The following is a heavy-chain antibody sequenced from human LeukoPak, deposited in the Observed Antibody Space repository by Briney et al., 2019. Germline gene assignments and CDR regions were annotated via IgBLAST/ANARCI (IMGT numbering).Heavy chain of an antibody. V-gene: IGHV4-39*01. CDR3: ARHFSNMITIFGVVGGASYGMDV. CDR1: GGSISSSSYY. Sequence: PSETLSLTCTVSGGSISSSSYYWGWIRQPPGKGLKWIGSIYYSGSTYYNPSLKSRVTTSVDTSKNQFSLKLSSVTAADTAVYYCARHFSNMITIFGVVGGASYGMDVWGQGTTVRLL. D-gene: IGHD3-3*01. CDR2: IYYSGST. J-gene: IGHJ6*02.